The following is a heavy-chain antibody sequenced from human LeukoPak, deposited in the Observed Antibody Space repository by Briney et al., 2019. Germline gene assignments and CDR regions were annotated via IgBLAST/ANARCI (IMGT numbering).Heavy chain of an antibody. Sequence: PSETLSLTCTVSGGSISSYYWSWIRQPPGKGLEWIGYIYYSGSTNYNPSLKSRVTISVDTSKNQFSLKLSSVTAADTAVYYCARDGPWYYYGMDVWGQGTTVTVSS. V-gene: IGHV4-59*01. CDR1: GGSISSYY. J-gene: IGHJ6*02. CDR3: ARDGPWYYYGMDV. CDR2: IYYSGST.